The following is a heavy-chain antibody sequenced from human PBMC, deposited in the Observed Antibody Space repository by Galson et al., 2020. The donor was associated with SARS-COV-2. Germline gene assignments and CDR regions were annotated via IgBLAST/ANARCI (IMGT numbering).Heavy chain of an antibody. J-gene: IGHJ2*01. CDR1: GYSVSTTNS. V-gene: IGHV4-38-2*02. CDR3: ARQGVNMIVLVTVPGWYFDL. Sequence: SETLSLTCTVSGYSVSTTNSWGWVRQPPGRGLEWIGSVYPSGTTYYNPSLTSRVTLSVDTSKNQFSLRLDSVTAADTALYYCARQGVNMIVLVTVPGWYFDLWGRGTLVTVSS. D-gene: IGHD3-22*01. CDR2: VYPSGTT.